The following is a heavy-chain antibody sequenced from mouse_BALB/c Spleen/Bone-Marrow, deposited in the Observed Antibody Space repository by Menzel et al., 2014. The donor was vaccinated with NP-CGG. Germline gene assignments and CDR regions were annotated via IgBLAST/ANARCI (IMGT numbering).Heavy chain of an antibody. V-gene: IGHV5-17*02. CDR3: VRDYGYGAMDY. J-gene: IGHJ4*01. Sequence: EVQLQESGGGLVQPGGSRKLSCAASGFTFSSFGMHWVRQAPERGLEWVAYISSGSITIYYADTVKGRFTISRDNPKNTLFLQMTSLRSEDTAMYYCVRDYGYGAMDYWGQGTSVTVSS. D-gene: IGHD1-2*01. CDR2: ISSGSITI. CDR1: GFTFSSFG.